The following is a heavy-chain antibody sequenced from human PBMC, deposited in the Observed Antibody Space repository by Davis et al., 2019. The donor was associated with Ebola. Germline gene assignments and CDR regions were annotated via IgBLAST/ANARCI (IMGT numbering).Heavy chain of an antibody. CDR3: ARGTWNDAGDY. CDR1: GGSISSSSYY. CDR2: IYYSGST. Sequence: PSETLSLTCTVSGGSISSSSYYWGWIRQPPGKGLAWIGSIYYSGSTYYNPSLKSRVTISVDTSKNQFSLKLSSVTAADTAVYYCARGTWNDAGDYWGQGTLVTVSS. D-gene: IGHD1-1*01. J-gene: IGHJ4*02. V-gene: IGHV4-39*07.